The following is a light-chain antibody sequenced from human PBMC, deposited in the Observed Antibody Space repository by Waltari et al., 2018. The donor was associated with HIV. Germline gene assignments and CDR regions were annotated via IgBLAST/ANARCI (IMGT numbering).Light chain of an antibody. J-gene: IGLJ2*01. V-gene: IGLV1-44*01. CDR1: PSNIGSNS. Sequence: QSVLTQPPSASGTPGQRVTISCSARPSNIGSNSVNWYQQRPGTAPRVLIYRTDQRPSGVPDRFSGSQSGASASLAISGLQSEDEAAYYCESWDDSGSVVFGGGTQLTVL. CDR3: ESWDDSGSVV. CDR2: RTD.